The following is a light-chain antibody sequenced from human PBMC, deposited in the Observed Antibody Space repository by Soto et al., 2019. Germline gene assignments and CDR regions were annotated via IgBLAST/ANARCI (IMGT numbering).Light chain of an antibody. Sequence: DIQMTQSPSTLSASGGDRVTITCRASQNINRWLAWYQHKPGKAPKVLIYDASSLESGVPSSFSGSGSGTEFTLTISSLQPDDFATYYCQHYNTYPWTFGQGTKVDIK. V-gene: IGKV1-5*01. J-gene: IGKJ1*01. CDR2: DAS. CDR3: QHYNTYPWT. CDR1: QNINRW.